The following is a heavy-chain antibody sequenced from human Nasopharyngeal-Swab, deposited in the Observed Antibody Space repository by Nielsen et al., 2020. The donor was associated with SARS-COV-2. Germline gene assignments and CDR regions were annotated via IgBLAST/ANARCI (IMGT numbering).Heavy chain of an antibody. V-gene: IGHV1-69*13. CDR3: ASNSGCSSTSCPIDRLVYGMDV. D-gene: IGHD2-2*01. J-gene: IGHJ6*02. Sequence: SVKVSCKASVGTFSSYAISWVRQAPGQGLEWMGGIIPIFGTANYAQKFQGRVTITADESTSTAYMELSSLRSEDTAVYYCASNSGCSSTSCPIDRLVYGMDVWGQGTTVTVSS. CDR1: VGTFSSYA. CDR2: IIPIFGTA.